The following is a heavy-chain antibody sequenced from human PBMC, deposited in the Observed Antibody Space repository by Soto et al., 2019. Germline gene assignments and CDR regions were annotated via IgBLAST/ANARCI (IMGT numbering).Heavy chain of an antibody. D-gene: IGHD5-12*01. J-gene: IGHJ4*02. CDR1: GGSISSGGYY. Sequence: SETLSLTCTVYGGSISSGGYYWSWIRQHPGKGLEWIGYIYYSGSTYYNPSLKSRVTISVDTSKNQFSLKLSSVTAADTAVYYCARDQGDGYNKYYFDYWGQGTLVTVSS. CDR3: ARDQGDGYNKYYFDY. V-gene: IGHV4-31*03. CDR2: IYYSGST.